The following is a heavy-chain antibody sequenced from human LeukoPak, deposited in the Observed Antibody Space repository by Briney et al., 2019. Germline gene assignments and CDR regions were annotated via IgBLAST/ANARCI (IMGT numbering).Heavy chain of an antibody. Sequence: PGGSLRLSCAASGFSFSTYSMSWVRQAPGKGLEWVGRTRNKAKSYTTEYAASVKGRFTISRDASQNSLYLQMNSLKTEDTAVYYCARVNNGNAKDFDYWGQGTLVTVSS. J-gene: IGHJ4*02. CDR3: ARVNNGNAKDFDY. CDR1: GFSFSTYS. V-gene: IGHV3-72*01. D-gene: IGHD1-26*01. CDR2: TRNKAKSYTT.